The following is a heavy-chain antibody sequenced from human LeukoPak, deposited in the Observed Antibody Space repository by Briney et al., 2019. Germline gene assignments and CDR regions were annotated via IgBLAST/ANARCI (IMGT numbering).Heavy chain of an antibody. CDR1: GFTFSSYA. Sequence: GGSLRLSCAASGFTFSSYAMHWVRQAPGKGLEYVSAISSNGGSTYYANSVKGRFTISRDNSKNTLYLQMNSLRAEDTAVYYCARVGSQPYDFWSGYYRQNSPTDYWGQGTLVTVSS. CDR3: ARVGSQPYDFWSGYYRQNSPTDY. D-gene: IGHD3-3*01. V-gene: IGHV3-64*01. CDR2: ISSNGGST. J-gene: IGHJ4*02.